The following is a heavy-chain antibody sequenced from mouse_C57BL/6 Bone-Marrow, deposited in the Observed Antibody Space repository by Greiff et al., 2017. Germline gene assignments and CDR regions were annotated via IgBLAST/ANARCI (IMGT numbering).Heavy chain of an antibody. CDR3: ARGRLYDGYYYYAMDY. V-gene: IGHV1-69*01. CDR2: IDPSDSYT. J-gene: IGHJ4*01. Sequence: QVQLQQPGAELVMPGASVKLSCKASGYTFTSYWMHWVKQRPGQGLEWIGEIDPSDSYTNYNQKFKGKSTLTVDKSSSTAYMQLSSLPSEDSAVYYCARGRLYDGYYYYAMDYWGQGTSVTVSS. D-gene: IGHD2-3*01. CDR1: GYTFTSYW.